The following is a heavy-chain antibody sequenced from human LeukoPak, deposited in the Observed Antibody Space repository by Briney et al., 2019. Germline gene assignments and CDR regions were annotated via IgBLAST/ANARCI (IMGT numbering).Heavy chain of an antibody. CDR2: INPKSGGT. Sequence: GASVKVSCKASGYNFTDYYIHWVRQAPGQGLKWMGWINPKSGGTNYAQKFRGRVTMTRDTSISTAYMELSGLRSDDTAVYYCARDSGLGPTWHPFDHWGQGTPVTVSS. CDR1: GYNFTDYY. V-gene: IGHV1-2*02. J-gene: IGHJ4*02. D-gene: IGHD1-26*01. CDR3: ARDSGLGPTWHPFDH.